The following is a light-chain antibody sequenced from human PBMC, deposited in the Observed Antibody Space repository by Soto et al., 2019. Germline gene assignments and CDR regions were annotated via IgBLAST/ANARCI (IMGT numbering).Light chain of an antibody. CDR1: HDITHY. CDR2: DAS. Sequence: IQMTQSPSSLSASIGDRVTITCQASHDITHYLNWYQHRPVEAPKLLIYDASKLESGVPPRFSGRGYGTDFTLTISSLQPDDFATYFCQQSDLLPLNFGGGTKVEI. J-gene: IGKJ4*01. V-gene: IGKV1-33*01. CDR3: QQSDLLPLN.